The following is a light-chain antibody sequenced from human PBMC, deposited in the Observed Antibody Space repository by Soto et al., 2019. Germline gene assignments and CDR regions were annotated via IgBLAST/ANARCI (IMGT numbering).Light chain of an antibody. CDR3: SSYTSSSIPVV. Sequence: QSALTQPASVSGSPGQSITISCTGTSSDVGGYNYVSWYQQHPGKAPKLMIYDVSNRPSGVSNRFSGSKSGNTASLTISGLQAEDEADYYCSSYTSSSIPVVFGGGTKVTVL. CDR2: DVS. V-gene: IGLV2-14*01. CDR1: SSDVGGYNY. J-gene: IGLJ2*01.